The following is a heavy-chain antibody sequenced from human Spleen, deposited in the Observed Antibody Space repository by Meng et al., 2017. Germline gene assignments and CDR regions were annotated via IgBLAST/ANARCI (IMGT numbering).Heavy chain of an antibody. J-gene: IGHJ4*02. CDR3: ARGPTTMAHDFDY. V-gene: IGHV4-34*01. Sequence: QVYLQHWAEGLSKPSETLSLTCVVSGGSFSDYYWSWIRQPPGKGLECIGELNHSGTTNYNPSLESRATISVDTSQNNLSLKLSSVTAADSAVYYCARGPTTMAHDFDYWGQGTLVTVSS. CDR1: GGSFSDYY. D-gene: IGHD4-11*01. CDR2: LNHSGTT.